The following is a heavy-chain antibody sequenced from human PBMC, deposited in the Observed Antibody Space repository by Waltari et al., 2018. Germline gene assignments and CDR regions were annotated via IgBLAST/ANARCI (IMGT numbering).Heavy chain of an antibody. Sequence: QVQLQQSGPGLVKPSQTLSLTCAISGDSVSTNSASWNWIRQSPSRDLEWLGRTYYRSRWYNDYAVSVKSRITISPDTSKNQFSLQLHSVTPDDTAVYYCARGYVDYILWWDHWGQGTLVTVSS. CDR3: ARGYVDYILWWDH. J-gene: IGHJ4*02. CDR1: GDSVSTNSAS. CDR2: TYYRSRWYN. V-gene: IGHV6-1*01. D-gene: IGHD4-17*01.